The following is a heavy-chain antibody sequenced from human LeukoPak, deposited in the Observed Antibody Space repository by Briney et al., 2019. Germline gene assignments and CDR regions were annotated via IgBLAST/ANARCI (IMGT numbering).Heavy chain of an antibody. CDR3: ARLEDTAMVTWAFDI. CDR1: GYSFTSYW. V-gene: IGHV5-51*01. D-gene: IGHD5-18*01. CDR2: IYPGDANT. Sequence: GESLKISCKGSGYSFTSYWIGWVRHMPGKGREWMGMIYPGDANTRYSPSFQGQVPISADQSISTAYLHWSSLKASDTAMYYCARLEDTAMVTWAFDIWGQGTMVTVSS. J-gene: IGHJ3*02.